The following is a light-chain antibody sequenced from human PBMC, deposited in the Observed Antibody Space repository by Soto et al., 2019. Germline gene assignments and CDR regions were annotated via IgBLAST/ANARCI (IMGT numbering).Light chain of an antibody. CDR1: SSDVGGYDY. V-gene: IGLV2-14*03. Sequence: QSVLTQPASVSGTRGQSITISCTGSSSDVGGYDYVSWYQHHPGKAPKLIIFDVSHRPSGVSNRFSGSKSGNTASLTISGLQAEDEADYYCNSYTSSTSRVFGGGTKLTVL. J-gene: IGLJ3*02. CDR2: DVS. CDR3: NSYTSSTSRV.